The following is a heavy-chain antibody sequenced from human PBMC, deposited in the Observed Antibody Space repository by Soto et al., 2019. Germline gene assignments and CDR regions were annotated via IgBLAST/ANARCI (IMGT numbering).Heavy chain of an antibody. Sequence: SQSRSLTCAVSGDSVARNTAAGDWIRQSPSRGLEWLGRTYYNSTWYTDYAVSVKSRMTINADTSKNHFSLNLNSVTPEDTALYYCARNYSASGSYYPSLDSWGPATLVTVS. V-gene: IGHV6-1*01. CDR1: GDSVARNTAA. D-gene: IGHD3-10*01. CDR3: ARNYSASGSYYPSLDS. J-gene: IGHJ5*01. CDR2: TYYNSTWYT.